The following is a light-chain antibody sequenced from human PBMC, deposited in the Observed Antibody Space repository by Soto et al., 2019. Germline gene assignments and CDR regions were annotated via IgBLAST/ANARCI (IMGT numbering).Light chain of an antibody. CDR1: SSDVGAYTF. CDR3: SSYTSSSTHV. V-gene: IGLV2-14*03. J-gene: IGLJ1*01. CDR2: DVS. Sequence: QSALTQPASVSGSPGQSITISCTGTSSDVGAYTFVSWYQQHPDKVPKLMIFDVSRRPSGVSDSFSGSKSGNTASLTISGLQPEDVADYYCSSYTSSSTHVFGSGTKLTVL.